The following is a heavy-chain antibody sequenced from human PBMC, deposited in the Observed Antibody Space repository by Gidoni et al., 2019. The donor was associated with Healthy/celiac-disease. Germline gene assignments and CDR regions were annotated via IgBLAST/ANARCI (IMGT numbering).Heavy chain of an antibody. J-gene: IGHJ4*02. CDR2: IKSKTDGGTT. CDR1: GFTFSNAW. D-gene: IGHD6-19*01. CDR3: TTDTAISVSRWLIQGREDY. V-gene: IGHV3-15*01. Sequence: EVQLVESGGGLVKPGGSLRLSCAASGFTFSNAWLSSVRQAPGKGLEWVGRIKSKTDGGTTDYAAPVKGRFTISRDDSKNTLYLQMNSLKTEDTAVYYCTTDTAISVSRWLIQGREDYWGQGTLVTVSS.